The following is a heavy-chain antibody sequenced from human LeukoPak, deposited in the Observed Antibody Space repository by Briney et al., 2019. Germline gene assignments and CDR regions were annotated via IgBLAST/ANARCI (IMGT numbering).Heavy chain of an antibody. J-gene: IGHJ4*02. Sequence: PGGSLRLSCAASGFTFSSYSMNWVRQAPGKGLEWVSSISSSSSYIYYADSVKGRFTISRDNAKNSLYLQMNSLRAEDTAVYYCATHPGGRDFGYYFDYWGQGTLVTVSS. CDR3: ATHPGGRDFGYYFDY. D-gene: IGHD4/OR15-4a*01. V-gene: IGHV3-21*01. CDR2: ISSSSSYI. CDR1: GFTFSSYS.